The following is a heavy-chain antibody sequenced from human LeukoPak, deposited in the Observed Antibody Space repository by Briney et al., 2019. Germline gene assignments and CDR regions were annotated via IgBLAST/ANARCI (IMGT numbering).Heavy chain of an antibody. CDR2: INTNTGSP. J-gene: IGHJ4*02. D-gene: IGHD3-22*01. CDR3: VRGIDTTGYFNY. CDR1: GYTFSTYP. V-gene: IGHV7-4-1*02. Sequence: ASVKVSCKASGYTFSTYPINWVRQAPGQGLEWMGWINTNTGSPTYAQGLTGRFVFSLDTSVSTAFLQINSLKAEDTALYYCVRGIDTTGYFNYWGRGTLVTVSS.